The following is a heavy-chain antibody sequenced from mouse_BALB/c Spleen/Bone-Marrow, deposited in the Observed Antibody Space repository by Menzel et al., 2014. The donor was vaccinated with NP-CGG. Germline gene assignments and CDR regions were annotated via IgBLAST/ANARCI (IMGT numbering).Heavy chain of an antibody. CDR1: GFAFSRYW. J-gene: IGHJ3*01. V-gene: IGHV4-1*02. Sequence: ESGRGLVQPGGSLTLSCAASGFAFSRYWMSWVRQAPGKGLEWIGEINPDSSTINYTPSLKDKFIISRDNAKNTLFLQMSKVRSDDTALYYCARLGYYVSFAYWGQGSLVTVSA. CDR2: INPDSSTI. CDR3: ARLGYYVSFAY. D-gene: IGHD1-1*01.